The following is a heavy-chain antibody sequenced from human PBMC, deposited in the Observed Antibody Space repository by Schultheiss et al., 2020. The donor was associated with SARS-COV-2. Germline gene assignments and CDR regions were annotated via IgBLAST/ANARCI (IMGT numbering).Heavy chain of an antibody. J-gene: IGHJ4*02. CDR3: AREVGSSGRAGYFGS. Sequence: GESLKISCAASGFTFSSYAMSWVRQAPGKGLEWVSAVTSNNGTTYYADSVKGRFTISRDNSKNTLYLQINSLGAEDTAVYYCAREVGSSGRAGYFGSWGQGTLVTVSS. CDR2: VTSNNGTT. D-gene: IGHD6-19*01. CDR1: GFTFSSYA. V-gene: IGHV3-23*01.